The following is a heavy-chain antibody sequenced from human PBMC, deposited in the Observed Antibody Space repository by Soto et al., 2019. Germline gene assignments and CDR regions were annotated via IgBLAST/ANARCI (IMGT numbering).Heavy chain of an antibody. CDR3: ARDHNPTYYDFWSGTYLSGWFDP. D-gene: IGHD3-3*01. V-gene: IGHV1-18*04. CDR1: GYTFTSYG. CDR2: ISAYNGNT. J-gene: IGHJ5*02. Sequence: SGEVSFKASGYTFTSYGISWVRQAPGQGLEWMGWISAYNGNTNYAQKLQGRVTMTTDTSTSTAYMELRSLRSDDTAVYYCARDHNPTYYDFWSGTYLSGWFDPWGQGTLVTVSS.